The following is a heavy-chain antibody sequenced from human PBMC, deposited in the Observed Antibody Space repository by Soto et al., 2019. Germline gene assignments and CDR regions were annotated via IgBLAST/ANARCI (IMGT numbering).Heavy chain of an antibody. CDR3: VKDGLGGTTTFNWFDP. CDR2: ITASGGAT. V-gene: IGHV3-23*01. CDR1: GFTFSSYA. D-gene: IGHD3-3*01. J-gene: IGHJ5*02. Sequence: EVQLLESGGGLAQPGGSLRLSCAASGFTFSSYAMSWVRQAPGRGLQCVPTITASGGATYYADSVQGRFTISRDNSKNTLYLQMYGLTADDTAMYYCVKDGLGGTTTFNWFDPWGQGTLVTVSS.